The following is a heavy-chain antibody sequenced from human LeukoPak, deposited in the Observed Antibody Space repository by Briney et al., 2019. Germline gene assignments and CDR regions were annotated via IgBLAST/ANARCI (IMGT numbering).Heavy chain of an antibody. CDR3: ARDWQYYDAFDI. Sequence: PGSSVKVSCKASGGTFSSYAISWVRQAPGQGLEWMGRINPNSGGTNYAQKFQGRVTMTRDTSISTAYMELSRLRSDDTAVYYCARDWQYYDAFDIWGQGTMVTVSS. CDR1: GGTFSSYA. J-gene: IGHJ3*02. D-gene: IGHD2/OR15-2a*01. CDR2: INPNSGGT. V-gene: IGHV1-2*06.